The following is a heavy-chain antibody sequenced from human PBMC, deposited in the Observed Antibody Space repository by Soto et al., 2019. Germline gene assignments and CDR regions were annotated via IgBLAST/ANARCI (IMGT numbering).Heavy chain of an antibody. Sequence: SKTLSLTCTVSGGSISSGGYYWSWVRQHPGKGLEWIGYIYYSGSTYYNPSLKSRVTISVDTSKNQFSLKLSSVTAADTAVYYCARGPAPRWLQWVYFDYWGQGTLVTVSS. CDR3: ARGPAPRWLQWVYFDY. V-gene: IGHV4-31*03. D-gene: IGHD5-12*01. J-gene: IGHJ4*02. CDR1: GGSISSGGYY. CDR2: IYYSGST.